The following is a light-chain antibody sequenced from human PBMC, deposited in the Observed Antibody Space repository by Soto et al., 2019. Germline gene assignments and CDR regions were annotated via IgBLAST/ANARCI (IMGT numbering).Light chain of an antibody. V-gene: IGKV1-9*01. Sequence: DIQLTQSPSFLSASVGDRVTITCRASQGISSYLAWYQQKPGKAPKLLIYAASTLQSGVPSRFSGSGSGTEFTLKISTLPREVFATYYSKHLNSYPRTFGQGTKVEIK. CDR3: KHLNSYPRT. CDR1: QGISSY. CDR2: AAS. J-gene: IGKJ1*01.